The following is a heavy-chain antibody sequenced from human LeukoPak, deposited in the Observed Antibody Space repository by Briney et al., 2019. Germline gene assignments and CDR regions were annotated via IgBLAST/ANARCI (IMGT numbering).Heavy chain of an antibody. Sequence: PEGSLRLSCAASGFTFSSYSMNWVRQAPGKGLEWVSSISSSSSYIYYADSVKGRFTISRDNAKNSLYLQMNSLRAEDTAVYYCASVKRGLGDFDYWGQGTLVTVSS. D-gene: IGHD3-16*01. J-gene: IGHJ4*02. V-gene: IGHV3-21*01. CDR2: ISSSSSYI. CDR3: ASVKRGLGDFDY. CDR1: GFTFSSYS.